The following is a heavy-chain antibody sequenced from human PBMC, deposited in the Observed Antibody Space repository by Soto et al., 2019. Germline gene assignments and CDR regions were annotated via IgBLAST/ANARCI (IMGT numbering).Heavy chain of an antibody. Sequence: PSETLSLTCSVSGGSISSGYWTWIRQPPGKGLEWIGYIYYGGSINYNPSLKSRVIISVDTAKNQFSLRLSSVTAADTAVYYCAKSPGMYYYDSSGYYHYDYWGQGTPVTVSS. D-gene: IGHD3-22*01. V-gene: IGHV4-59*01. CDR3: AKSPGMYYYDSSGYYHYDY. CDR1: GGSISSGY. J-gene: IGHJ4*02. CDR2: IYYGGSI.